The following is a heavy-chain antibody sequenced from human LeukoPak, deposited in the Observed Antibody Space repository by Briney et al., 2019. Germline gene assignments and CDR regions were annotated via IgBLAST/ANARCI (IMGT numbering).Heavy chain of an antibody. CDR2: KKQDGNEK. CDR1: GFRFNTYW. D-gene: IGHD4/OR15-4a*01. V-gene: IGHV3-7*01. Sequence: GGSLSLSCAASGFRFNTYWMSWVRQAPGRGLEWVANKKQDGNEKYYADSVKGRFTISRDNGKNSLDLQMNSLRADDTAVYYCARDTLGEGEDANYAVYYFDYWGQGTVVTVSS. CDR3: ARDTLGEGEDANYAVYYFDY. J-gene: IGHJ4*02.